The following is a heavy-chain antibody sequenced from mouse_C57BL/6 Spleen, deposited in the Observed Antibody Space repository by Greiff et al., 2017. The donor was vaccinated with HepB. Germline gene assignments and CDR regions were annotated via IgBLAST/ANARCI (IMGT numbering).Heavy chain of an antibody. D-gene: IGHD2-5*01. CDR3: ARYLAYDSNYAIFYYAMDY. J-gene: IGHJ4*01. CDR2: IRNKANGYTT. CDR1: GFTFTDYY. V-gene: IGHV7-3*01. Sequence: VHLVESGGGLVQPGGSLSLSCAASGFTFTDYYMSWVRQPPGKALEWLGFIRNKANGYTTEYSASVKGRFTISRDNSQSILYLQMNALRAEDSATYYGARYLAYDSNYAIFYYAMDYWGQGTSVTVSS.